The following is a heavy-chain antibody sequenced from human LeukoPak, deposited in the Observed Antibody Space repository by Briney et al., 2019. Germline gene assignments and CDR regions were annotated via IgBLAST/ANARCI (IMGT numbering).Heavy chain of an antibody. J-gene: IGHJ4*02. Sequence: GGSLRLSCSASGFTFSSYAMHWVRQAPGKGLEYVSAISSNGGSTYYADSVKSRFTISRDNSKNTLYLQMSSLRAEDTAVYYCVKDPSRSYGQDWGQGTLVTVSS. V-gene: IGHV3-64D*06. CDR2: ISSNGGST. CDR1: GFTFSSYA. D-gene: IGHD5-18*01. CDR3: VKDPSRSYGQD.